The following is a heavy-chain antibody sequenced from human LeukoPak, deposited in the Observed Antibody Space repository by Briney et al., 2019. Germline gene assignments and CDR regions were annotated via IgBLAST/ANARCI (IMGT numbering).Heavy chain of an antibody. V-gene: IGHV4-34*01. D-gene: IGHD3-9*01. J-gene: IGHJ3*02. CDR1: GGSFSGYY. Sequence: SETLSLTCAVYGGSFSGYYWSWIRQPPGEGLEWIGEINHSGSTNYNPSLKSRVTISVDTSKNQFSLKLSSVTAADTAVYYCARAPYYDILTPPIWGQGTMVTVSS. CDR3: ARAPYYDILTPPI. CDR2: INHSGST.